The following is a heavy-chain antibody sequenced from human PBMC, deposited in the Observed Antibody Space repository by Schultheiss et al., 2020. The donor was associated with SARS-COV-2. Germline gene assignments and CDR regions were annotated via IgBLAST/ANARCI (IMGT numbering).Heavy chain of an antibody. V-gene: IGHV1-2*02. D-gene: IGHD5/OR15-5a*01. J-gene: IGHJ5*02. CDR3: ASSVLDRNWFDP. CDR2: INPSSGGT. Sequence: ASVKVSCKASGYTFTGYYMHWVRQAPGQGLEWMGWINPSSGGTNYAQKFQGRVTITADESTSTAYMELSSLRSEDTAVYYCASSVLDRNWFDPWGQGTLVTVSS. CDR1: GYTFTGYY.